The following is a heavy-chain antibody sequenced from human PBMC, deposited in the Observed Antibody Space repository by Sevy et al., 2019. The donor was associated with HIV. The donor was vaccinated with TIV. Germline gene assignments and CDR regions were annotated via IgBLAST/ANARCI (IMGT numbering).Heavy chain of an antibody. CDR3: AKEHSSGWRGGRYFDL. D-gene: IGHD6-19*01. Sequence: GGSLRLSCAASGFTFSSYAMSWVRQAPGKGLEWVSAVSGSGGSTYFPDSVKGRFTISRDNSKNTLYLQLNSLRAEDTVVYYCAKEHSSGWRGGRYFDLWGRGTLVTVSS. J-gene: IGHJ2*01. CDR1: GFTFSSYA. V-gene: IGHV3-23*01. CDR2: VSGSGGST.